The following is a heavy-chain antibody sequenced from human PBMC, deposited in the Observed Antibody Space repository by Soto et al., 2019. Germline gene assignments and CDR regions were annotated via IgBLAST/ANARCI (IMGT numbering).Heavy chain of an antibody. CDR2: VIPIFGTP. D-gene: IGHD2-15*01. Sequence: QVQLVQSGAEVKKPGSSVKVSCTSSGGTFGSYAISWVRQAPGQGLEWMGGVIPIFGTPHYAQKFHGRVTITADIPTSTAYLELSSLKSADTAVYYCANIRWTISLQEEDAIWGQGTLVTVSS. V-gene: IGHV1-69*06. J-gene: IGHJ4*02. CDR1: GGTFGSYA. CDR3: ANIRWTISLQEEDAI.